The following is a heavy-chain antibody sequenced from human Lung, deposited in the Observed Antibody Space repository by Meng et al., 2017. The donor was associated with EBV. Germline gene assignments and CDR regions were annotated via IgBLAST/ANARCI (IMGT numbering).Heavy chain of an antibody. CDR3: ARENRDHYDTSDS. CDR1: GGSFSGYY. J-gene: IGHJ4*02. Sequence: QVQLKQWGAGLLNTSVTLSLTCACYGGSFSGYYWSWIRQPPGKGLEWIGHIYYSGATYYNPSLQSRVAISRDTSKNQFSLRLSSVTTADTAVYYCARENRDHYDTSDSWGQGTLVTVSS. CDR2: IYYSGAT. V-gene: IGHV4-34*01. D-gene: IGHD3-22*01.